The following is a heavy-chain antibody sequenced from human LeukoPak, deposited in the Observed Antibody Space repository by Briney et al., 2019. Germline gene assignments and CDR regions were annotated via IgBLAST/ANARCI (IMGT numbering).Heavy chain of an antibody. Sequence: SETLSPTCTVSGGSISSSSYSWGWIRQPPGKGLEWIGYIYHSGSTYYNPSLKSRVTISVDRSKNQFSLKLSSVTAADTAVYYCARKYSSGWFDYWGQGTLVTVSS. CDR2: IYHSGST. CDR3: ARKYSSGWFDY. J-gene: IGHJ4*02. D-gene: IGHD6-19*01. CDR1: GGSISSSSYS. V-gene: IGHV4-30-2*01.